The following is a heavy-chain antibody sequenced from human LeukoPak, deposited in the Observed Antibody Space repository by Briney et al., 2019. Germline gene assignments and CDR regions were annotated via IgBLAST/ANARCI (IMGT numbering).Heavy chain of an antibody. D-gene: IGHD2-2*01. Sequence: GGSLRLSCAASGFTFSSNSMNWVRQAPGKGLEWVSSISSSSSYIYYADSVKGRFTISRDNAKNSLYLQMNSLRAEDTAVYYCARDRSTSSNSIYYFDYWGQGTLVTVSS. J-gene: IGHJ4*02. V-gene: IGHV3-21*01. CDR2: ISSSSSYI. CDR1: GFTFSSNS. CDR3: ARDRSTSSNSIYYFDY.